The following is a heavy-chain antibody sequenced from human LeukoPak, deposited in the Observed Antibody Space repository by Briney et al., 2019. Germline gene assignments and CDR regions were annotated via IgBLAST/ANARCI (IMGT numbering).Heavy chain of an antibody. Sequence: GRSLRLSCAASGFTFSSYGMHWVRQAPGKGLEWVAIISHDGSNKYYADSVKGRFTTSRDNSKNSLYLQMNSPRAEDTAVYYCAKDGLSGSAQRYFFDYWGQGSLVIVSS. CDR2: ISHDGSNK. CDR1: GFTFSSYG. V-gene: IGHV3-30*18. D-gene: IGHD3-22*01. J-gene: IGHJ4*02. CDR3: AKDGLSGSAQRYFFDY.